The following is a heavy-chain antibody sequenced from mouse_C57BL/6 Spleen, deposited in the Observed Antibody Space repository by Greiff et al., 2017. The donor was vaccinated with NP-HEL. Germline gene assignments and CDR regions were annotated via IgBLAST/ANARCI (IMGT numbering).Heavy chain of an antibody. Sequence: QVQLQQPGAELVRPGSSVKLSCKASGYTFTSYWMHWVKQRPIQGLEWIGNIDPSDSETHYNQKFKDKATLTVDKSSSTAYMQLSSLTSEDSAVYYCAREDKELGLDYWGQGTTLTVSS. CDR3: AREDKELGLDY. V-gene: IGHV1-52*01. J-gene: IGHJ2*01. D-gene: IGHD4-1*01. CDR1: GYTFTSYW. CDR2: IDPSDSET.